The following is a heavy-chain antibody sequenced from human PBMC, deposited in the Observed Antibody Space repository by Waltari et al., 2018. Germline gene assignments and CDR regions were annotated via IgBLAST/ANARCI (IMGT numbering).Heavy chain of an antibody. J-gene: IGHJ4*02. CDR2: IYSGGRT. Sequence: EVQLVESGGGLVQPGGSRILSCAHSGFTAGSNYMCWVRQALGKGLEWVSLIYSGGRTYYADSVKGRFTIARDNSKNTLYLQMNSLRAEDTAVYYCTRDAGAVAAEGDYWGQGTLVTVSS. CDR1: GFTAGSNY. CDR3: TRDAGAVAAEGDY. D-gene: IGHD6-19*01. V-gene: IGHV3-66*01.